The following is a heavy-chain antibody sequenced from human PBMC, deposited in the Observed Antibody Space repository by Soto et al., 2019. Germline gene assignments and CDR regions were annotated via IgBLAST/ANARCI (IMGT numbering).Heavy chain of an antibody. V-gene: IGHV4-39*01. Sequence: QLQLQESGPGLVKPSETLSLTCTVSGGSISSSSYYWGWIRQPPGKGLAWIGSIYYSGSTYYNPALKSRVTISVDTSKNQFSLKLSSVTAADTAVYYCARLVDSYGPRDRIDYWGQGTLVTVSS. CDR1: GGSISSSSYY. D-gene: IGHD5-18*01. CDR3: ARLVDSYGPRDRIDY. J-gene: IGHJ4*02. CDR2: IYYSGST.